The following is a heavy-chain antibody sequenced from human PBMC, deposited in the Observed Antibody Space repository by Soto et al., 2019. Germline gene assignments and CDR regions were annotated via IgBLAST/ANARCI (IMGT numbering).Heavy chain of an antibody. D-gene: IGHD6-13*01. V-gene: IGHV3-74*01. CDR2: INSDGSST. CDR3: ARTLTYSSSWHPLPLGNRWGGYYYGMEA. J-gene: IGHJ6*02. CDR1: GFTFSSYW. Sequence: EVQLLESGGGLVQPGGSLRLSCAASGFTFSSYWMHWVRQAPGKGLVWVSRINSDGSSTSYADSVKGRFTISRENAKTPLDLQMDGLRPEDRAVYCCARTLTYSSSWHPLPLGNRWGGYYYGMEAWGRGTTVIVSS.